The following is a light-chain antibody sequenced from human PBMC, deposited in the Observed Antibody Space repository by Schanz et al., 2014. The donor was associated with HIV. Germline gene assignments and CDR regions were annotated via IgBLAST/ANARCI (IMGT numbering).Light chain of an antibody. CDR2: GAS. J-gene: IGKJ1*01. CDR1: QSVGSNY. CDR3: QQYDIISWT. V-gene: IGKV3-20*01. Sequence: EIVLTQSPGTLSLSPGERATLSCRASQSVGSNYLAWYQQKPGQSPRLLIYGASSRATGIPDRFSGSGSGTDFTLTISSLQPDDFATYYCQQYDIISWTFGLGTKVQIK.